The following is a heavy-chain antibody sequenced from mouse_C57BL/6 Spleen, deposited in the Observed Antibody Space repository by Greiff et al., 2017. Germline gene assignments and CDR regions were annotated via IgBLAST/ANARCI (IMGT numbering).Heavy chain of an antibody. D-gene: IGHD1-1*01. CDR1: GYTFTGYW. CDR3: AKGGSSSHWYFDV. CDR2: ILPGSGST. J-gene: IGHJ1*03. V-gene: IGHV1-9*01. Sequence: QVQLKQSGAELMKPGASVKLSCKATGYTFTGYWIEWVKQRPGHGLEWIGEILPGSGSTNYNEKFKGKATFTADTSSNTAYMQLISLTTEYSAIYYCAKGGSSSHWYFDVWGTGTTVTVSS.